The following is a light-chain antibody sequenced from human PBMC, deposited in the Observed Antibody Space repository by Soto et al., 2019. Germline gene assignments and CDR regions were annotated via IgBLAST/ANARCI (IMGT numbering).Light chain of an antibody. J-gene: IGLJ3*02. CDR2: DVS. CDR1: SSDVGRYNY. V-gene: IGLV2-14*03. CDR3: TSYTTGTTWV. Sequence: QSALTQPASVSGSPGQSITISCTGTSSDVGRYNYVSWHQQHPGKAPKLLIFDVSNRPSGVSDRFSGSKSGNTASLTISGLQAESEDDYYCTSYTTGTTWVFGGRTKVTVL.